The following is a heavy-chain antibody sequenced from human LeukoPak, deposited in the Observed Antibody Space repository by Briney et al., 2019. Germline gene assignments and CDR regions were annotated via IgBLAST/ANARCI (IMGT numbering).Heavy chain of an antibody. J-gene: IGHJ6*02. CDR2: ISGSGGST. D-gene: IGHD2-2*01. CDR3: AKDVVPAVSPEHGMDV. V-gene: IGHV3-23*01. CDR1: GFTFSSYS. Sequence: GGSLRLSCAASGFTFSSYSMNWVRQAPGKGLEWVSAISGSGGSTYYADSVKGRFTISRDNSKNTLYLQMNSLRAEDTAVYYCAKDVVPAVSPEHGMDVWGQGTTVTVSS.